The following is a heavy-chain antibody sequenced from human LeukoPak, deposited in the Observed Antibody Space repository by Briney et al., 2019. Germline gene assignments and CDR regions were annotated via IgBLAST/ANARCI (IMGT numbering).Heavy chain of an antibody. Sequence: GGSLRLSCAASGFTFSTYWMSWVRQAPGKGLEWVAVISYDGSNKYYADSVKGRFTISRDNSKNTLYLQMNSLRAEDTAVYYCAKSCRPYYYYYGMDVWGQGTTVTVSS. D-gene: IGHD5/OR15-5a*01. CDR1: GFTFSTYW. J-gene: IGHJ6*02. CDR3: AKSCRPYYYYYGMDV. CDR2: ISYDGSNK. V-gene: IGHV3-30*18.